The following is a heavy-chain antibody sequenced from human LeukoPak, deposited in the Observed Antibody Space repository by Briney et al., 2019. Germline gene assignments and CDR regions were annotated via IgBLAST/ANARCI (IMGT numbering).Heavy chain of an antibody. CDR2: ISSSGSTI. CDR1: GFTFSAFW. V-gene: IGHV3-11*01. Sequence: GGSLRLSCAASGFTFSAFWMSWVRQAPGKGLGWVSYISSSGSTIYYADSVKGRFTISRDNAKNSLYLQMNSLRAEDTAVYYCARVEQLWPIDYWGQGTLVTVSS. CDR3: ARVEQLWPIDY. J-gene: IGHJ4*02. D-gene: IGHD5-18*01.